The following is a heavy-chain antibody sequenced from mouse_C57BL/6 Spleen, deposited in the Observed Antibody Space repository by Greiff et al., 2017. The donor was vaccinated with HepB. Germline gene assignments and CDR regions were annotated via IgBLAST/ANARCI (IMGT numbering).Heavy chain of an antibody. J-gene: IGHJ4*01. CDR3: ARQGRGAMDY. V-gene: IGHV1-50*01. Sequence: QVQLQQPGAELVKPGASVKLSCKASGYTFTSYWMQWVKQRPGQGLEWIGEIDPSDSYTNYNQKFKGKATLTVDTSSSTAYMQLSSLTSEDSAVYYCARQGRGAMDYWGQGTSVTVSS. D-gene: IGHD3-3*01. CDR1: GYTFTSYW. CDR2: IDPSDSYT.